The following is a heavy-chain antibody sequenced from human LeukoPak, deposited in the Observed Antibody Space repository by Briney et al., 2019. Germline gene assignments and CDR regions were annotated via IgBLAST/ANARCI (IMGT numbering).Heavy chain of an antibody. V-gene: IGHV3-23*01. CDR2: ISGSGGST. Sequence: PGGSLRLSCAASGFTFSSYAMSWVRQAPGKGLEWVSAISGSGGSTYYADSVKGRFTISRDNSKNTLYLQMNSLRAEDTAVYYCAKGSYSGSYYEDLADFDYWGQGTLVTVSS. J-gene: IGHJ4*02. D-gene: IGHD1-26*01. CDR1: GFTFSSYA. CDR3: AKGSYSGSYYEDLADFDY.